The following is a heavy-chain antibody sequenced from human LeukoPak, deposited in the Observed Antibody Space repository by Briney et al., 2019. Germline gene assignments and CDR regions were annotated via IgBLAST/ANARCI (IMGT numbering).Heavy chain of an antibody. J-gene: IGHJ4*02. V-gene: IGHV3-23*01. Sequence: GGSLSLSCPASGSTFSSKAMSGVRQPQGKGLKWVSAISGSGGSTYYADSVKGRFTISRDNSKNTLYLQMNSLRAEDTAVYYCAKDYGYGGNFDYWGQGTLVTVSS. CDR1: GSTFSSKA. CDR3: AKDYGYGGNFDY. CDR2: ISGSGGST. D-gene: IGHD4-23*01.